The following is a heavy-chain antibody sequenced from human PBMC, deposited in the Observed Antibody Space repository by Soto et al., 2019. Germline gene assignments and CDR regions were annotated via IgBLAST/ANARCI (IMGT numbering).Heavy chain of an antibody. J-gene: IGHJ5*02. Sequence: SETLSLTCIVSGDPISSYYWYWIRQPPGKGLEWIAYISYSGSTNYNPSLKSRVTISLDTSKKWVSLKLTSVTAADTAVYYCAYDWNADDLFDPWGQGILVTVSS. V-gene: IGHV4-59*01. CDR2: ISYSGST. D-gene: IGHD1-20*01. CDR1: GDPISSYY. CDR3: AYDWNADDLFDP.